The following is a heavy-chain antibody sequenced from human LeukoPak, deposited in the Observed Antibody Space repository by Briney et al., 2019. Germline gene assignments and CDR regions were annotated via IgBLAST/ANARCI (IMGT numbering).Heavy chain of an antibody. V-gene: IGHV1-18*01. CDR3: ARDPATVGNNWFDP. J-gene: IGHJ5*02. CDR1: GYTFTSYG. Sequence: ASVKVSCEASGYTFTSYGISWVRQAPGQGLEWMGWISAYNGNTNYAQKLQGRVTMTTDTSTSTAYMELRSLRSDDTAVYYCARDPATVGNNWFDPWGQGTLVTVSS. CDR2: ISAYNGNT.